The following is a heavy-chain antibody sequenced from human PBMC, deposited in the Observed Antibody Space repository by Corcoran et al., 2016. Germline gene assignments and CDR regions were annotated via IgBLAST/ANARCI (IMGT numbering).Heavy chain of an antibody. V-gene: IGHV1-69*06. D-gene: IGHD6-13*01. CDR1: GGTFSSYA. J-gene: IGHJ5*02. Sequence: QVQLVQSGAEVKKPGSSVKVSCKASGGTFSSYAISWVRQAPGQGLEWMGGIIPIFGTANYAQKFQGRVTITADKSTSTAYMELSSLRSEDTAVYYWATGGHRSSWYYGWFDPWGQGTLVTVSS. CDR3: ATGGHRSSWYYGWFDP. CDR2: IIPIFGTA.